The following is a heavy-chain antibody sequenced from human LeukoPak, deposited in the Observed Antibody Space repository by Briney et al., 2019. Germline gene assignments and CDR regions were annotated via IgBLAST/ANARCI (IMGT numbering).Heavy chain of an antibody. CDR2: ISHSGTT. D-gene: IGHD3-22*01. J-gene: IGHJ4*02. V-gene: IGHV4-34*01. CDR1: GGSFSGFY. CDR3: ARYERVSGSGYYLDY. Sequence: SETLSLTCAVYGGSFSGFYCSWIRQPPGKGLEWIGEISHSGTTYYNPSLESRVTVSVDTSKSQFSLRLSSVTAADTAVYYCARYERVSGSGYYLDYWGQGTLVTVSS.